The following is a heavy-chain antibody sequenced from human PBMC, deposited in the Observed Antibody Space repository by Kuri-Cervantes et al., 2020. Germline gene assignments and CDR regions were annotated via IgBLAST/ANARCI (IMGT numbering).Heavy chain of an antibody. Sequence: SGPTLVKPTQTLTLTCTFSGFSLFTSGDGVAWIRQPPGKALEWLSLIYWDDDKRYSPSLKSRLTITKDTSKNQVVLTMTNMDPVDTATYYCAHRRPPTAGDWFDTWGQGTLVTVSS. CDR1: GFSLFTSGDG. V-gene: IGHV2-5*02. CDR2: IYWDDDK. J-gene: IGHJ5*02. D-gene: IGHD6-13*01. CDR3: AHRRPPTAGDWFDT.